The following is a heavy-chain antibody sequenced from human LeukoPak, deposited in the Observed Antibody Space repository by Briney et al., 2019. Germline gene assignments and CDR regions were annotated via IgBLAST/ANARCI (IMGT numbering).Heavy chain of an antibody. Sequence: GESLKISCNGSGYSFATYWIAWVRQMPGKGLEWMGDFYPSDSDTKYSLSFQGQVTISADTSLSTAYLQWSSLQSSDSAIYFCARRHSYCTSSSCYLYLDTWGQGTLVTVSS. V-gene: IGHV5-51*01. J-gene: IGHJ4*02. CDR2: FYPSDSDT. D-gene: IGHD2-2*01. CDR3: ARRHSYCTSSSCYLYLDT. CDR1: GYSFATYW.